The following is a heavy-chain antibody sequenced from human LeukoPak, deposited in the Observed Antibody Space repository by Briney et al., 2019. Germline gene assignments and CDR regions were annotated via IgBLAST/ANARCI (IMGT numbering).Heavy chain of an antibody. J-gene: IGHJ4*02. V-gene: IGHV3-23*01. CDR2: ISGSGGST. Sequence: GGSLRLSCAASGFTFNSYAMSWVRQAPGKGLEWVSAISGSGGSTYYADSVRGRFTISRDNSKNTLYLQMNSVRAEDTALYYCAKGIVVVPAAQYYFDYWGQGTLVTVSS. CDR3: AKGIVVVPAAQYYFDY. CDR1: GFTFNSYA. D-gene: IGHD2-2*01.